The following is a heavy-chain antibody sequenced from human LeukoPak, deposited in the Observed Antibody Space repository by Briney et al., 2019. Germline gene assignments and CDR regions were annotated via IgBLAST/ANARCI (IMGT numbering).Heavy chain of an antibody. CDR2: IYYSGST. V-gene: IGHV4-34*11. CDR1: GGSFSGYY. Sequence: SETLSLTCAVYGGSFSGYYWSWIRQPPGKGLEWIGYIYYSGSTNYNPSLKSRVTISVDTSKNQFSLKLSSVTAADTAVYYCARDRRSRSGWANWGQGTLVTVSS. CDR3: ARDRRSRSGWAN. D-gene: IGHD3-3*01. J-gene: IGHJ4*02.